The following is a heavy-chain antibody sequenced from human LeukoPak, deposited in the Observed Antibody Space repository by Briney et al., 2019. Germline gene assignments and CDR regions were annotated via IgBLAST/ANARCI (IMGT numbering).Heavy chain of an antibody. CDR1: GYTFTGYY. CDR3: ARADCSSISCLNAFDI. V-gene: IGHV1-2*06. Sequence: GASVKVSCKASGYTFTGYYMHLIRQAPGQGLEWMGRINPNSGGTNSAQKFQVRVTMTRDTSISTAYMELSRLRSDDTAVYYCARADCSSISCLNAFDIWGQGTMVTVSS. D-gene: IGHD2-2*01. CDR2: INPNSGGT. J-gene: IGHJ3*02.